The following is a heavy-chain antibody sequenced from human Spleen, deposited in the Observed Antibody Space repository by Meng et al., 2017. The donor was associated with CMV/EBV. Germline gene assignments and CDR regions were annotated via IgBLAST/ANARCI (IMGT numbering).Heavy chain of an antibody. CDR3: AKDHGYYDLERVLDI. CDR1: GFTFDSYG. CDR2: ISFHGSNK. D-gene: IGHD3-22*01. Sequence: GGSLRLSCAASGFTFDSYGIHWVRQAPGKGLEWVAVISFHGSNKYYADSVKGRFTISRDNSKNTLYLQMNSLRAEDTAVYYCAKDHGYYDLERVLDIWGQGTMVTVSS. J-gene: IGHJ3*02. V-gene: IGHV3-30*04.